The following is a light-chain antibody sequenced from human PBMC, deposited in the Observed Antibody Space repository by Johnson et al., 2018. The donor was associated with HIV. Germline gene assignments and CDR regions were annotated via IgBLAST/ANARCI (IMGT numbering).Light chain of an antibody. CDR2: DNN. CDR3: GTWDSNLSVYV. V-gene: IGLV1-51*01. Sequence: QSVLSQPPSMSAAPGQKVTISCSGSSSNIGRNYVSWYQQLPGTAPKLLIFDNNKRPSGIPDRFSGSKSGTSATLGITGLQTGDEADYYCGTWDSNLSVYVFGTGTKVSVL. J-gene: IGLJ1*01. CDR1: SSNIGRNY.